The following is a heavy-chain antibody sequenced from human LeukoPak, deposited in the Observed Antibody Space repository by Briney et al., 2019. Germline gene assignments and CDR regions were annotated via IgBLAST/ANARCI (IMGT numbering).Heavy chain of an antibody. D-gene: IGHD6-19*01. J-gene: IGHJ4*02. V-gene: IGHV4-31*03. CDR1: AGSISSGGYY. CDR3: ARVPVLVNRALAGSFDY. CDR2: IYYSGST. Sequence: PSETLSLTCTVSAGSISSGGYYWSWIRQHPGKGLEWIGYIYYSGSTYYNPSLKSRVTISVDTSKNQFSLKLSSVTAADTAVYYCARVPVLVNRALAGSFDYWGQGTVVTVSS.